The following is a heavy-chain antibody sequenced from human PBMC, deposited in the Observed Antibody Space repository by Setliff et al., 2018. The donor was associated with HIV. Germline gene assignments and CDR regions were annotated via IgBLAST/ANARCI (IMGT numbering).Heavy chain of an antibody. D-gene: IGHD1-1*01. CDR2: VYSTGSI. CDR3: ARAEGDAYNSLPYFDS. Sequence: SETLSLTCTVSGGSMSRFYWTWIRQPPGKGLEWIGFVYSTGSINYSPSFRGRLTISLDTSENQYSLHLTSVTAADTAVYYCARAEGDAYNSLPYFDSWGPGALVTVSS. CDR1: GGSMSRFY. J-gene: IGHJ4*02. V-gene: IGHV4-59*01.